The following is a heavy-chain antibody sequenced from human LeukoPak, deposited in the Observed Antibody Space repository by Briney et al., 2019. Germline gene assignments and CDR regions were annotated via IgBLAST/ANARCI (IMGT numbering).Heavy chain of an antibody. CDR1: GFTFSDYS. J-gene: IGHJ1*01. Sequence: GGSLRLSCAASGFTFSDYSMNWVRQAPGKGLEWVSSISRSSRHVYYAGSVKGRFTISRDNAKNSLYLQMNSLRAEDMAVYYCVRDLMGSGSTTAYLHHWGQGTLVTVSS. CDR2: ISRSSRHV. D-gene: IGHD1-1*01. V-gene: IGHV3-21*01. CDR3: VRDLMGSGSTTAYLHH.